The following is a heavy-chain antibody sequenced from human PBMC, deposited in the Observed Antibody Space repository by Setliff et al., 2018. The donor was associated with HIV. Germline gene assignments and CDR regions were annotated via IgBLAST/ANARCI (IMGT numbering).Heavy chain of an antibody. CDR2: IIPIFGTA. CDR1: GGTFSSYA. D-gene: IGHD5-18*01. Sequence: ASVKVSCKASGGTFSSYAISWVRQAPGQGLEWMGGIIPIFGTANYAQKFQGRVTITADESTTTAYMGLSSLRSEDTAVYYCARDRDSNLDYWGQGTLVTVSS. J-gene: IGHJ4*02. CDR3: ARDRDSNLDY. V-gene: IGHV1-69*13.